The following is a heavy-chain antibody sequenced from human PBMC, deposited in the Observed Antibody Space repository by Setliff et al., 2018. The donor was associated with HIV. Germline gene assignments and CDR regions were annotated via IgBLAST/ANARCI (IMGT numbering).Heavy chain of an antibody. Sequence: SETLSLTCTVSGDSISSYYWNWIRQPPGKALEYIGNIYYTGSTHHNPSLESRVATSVDTSKNQFSLKLSSVTAADTAVYYCARGDGTKYYYYYYMDVWGKGTTVTVSS. CDR2: IYYTGST. CDR1: GDSISSYY. CDR3: ARGDGTKYYYYYYMDV. V-gene: IGHV4-59*01. J-gene: IGHJ6*03. D-gene: IGHD1-7*01.